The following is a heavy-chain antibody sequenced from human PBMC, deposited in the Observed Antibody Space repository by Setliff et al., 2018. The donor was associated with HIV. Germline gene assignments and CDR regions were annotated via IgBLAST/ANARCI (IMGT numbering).Heavy chain of an antibody. Sequence: PSETLSLTCAVSGNSIGSGYYWGWIRQPPGNGLEWIASIYYNGNIYYNPSLKSRVTITMDTSKNQFSLKLSSVTAADTAVYSCVRHLSEMAMVDHWGQGTLVTVSS. CDR3: VRHLSEMAMVDH. J-gene: IGHJ4*02. CDR2: IYYNGNI. V-gene: IGHV4-38-2*01. CDR1: GNSIGSGYY.